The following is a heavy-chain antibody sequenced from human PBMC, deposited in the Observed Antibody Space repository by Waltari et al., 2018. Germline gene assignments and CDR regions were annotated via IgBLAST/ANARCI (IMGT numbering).Heavy chain of an antibody. V-gene: IGHV4-4*07. CDR2: IYTTGNT. CDR1: GDSMSSYY. D-gene: IGHD3-10*01. J-gene: IGHJ4*02. CDR3: ARDGSGSYLFDS. Sequence: HLQESGPGLVKPSETLSLTCTVSGDSMSSYYWTWIRQPAGKPLEWIGRIYTTGNTNYSPSLKRRVTMSIDTSKNQFSLKLTSVTAADTAVYYCARDGSGSYLFDSWGQGTLVTVSS.